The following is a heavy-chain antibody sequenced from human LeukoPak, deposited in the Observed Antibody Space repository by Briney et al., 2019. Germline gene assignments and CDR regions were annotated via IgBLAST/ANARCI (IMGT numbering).Heavy chain of an antibody. V-gene: IGHV4-34*01. CDR1: GGSFSGYS. CDR2: VNHSGST. Sequence: SETLSLTCAVYGGSFSGYSWSWIRQPPGKGLEWIDEVNHSGSTDYNPSLKSRVTISLDTSKDHFSLKLSSVTAADTAVYYCARDLVSGLGNAFDIWGQGTMVTVSS. J-gene: IGHJ3*02. D-gene: IGHD1-1*01. CDR3: ARDLVSGLGNAFDI.